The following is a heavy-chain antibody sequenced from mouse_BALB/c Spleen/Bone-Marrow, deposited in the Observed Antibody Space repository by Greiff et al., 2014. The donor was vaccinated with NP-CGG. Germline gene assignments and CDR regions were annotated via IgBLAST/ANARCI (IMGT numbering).Heavy chain of an antibody. CDR2: INPSNGGA. V-gene: IGHV1S81*02. D-gene: IGHD1-1*01. CDR1: GYTFTSYW. J-gene: IGHJ2*01. CDR3: ATSYYYAGSRGNS. Sequence: QVHVKQSGAELVKPGASVKLSCKASGYTFTSYWMHWVKLRPGQGFEWIGEINPSNGGANYNERFKRKATLTVDKSSSTAYMQLSSLTSEDSAVYYCATSYYYAGSRGNSWGQGTTLTVSS.